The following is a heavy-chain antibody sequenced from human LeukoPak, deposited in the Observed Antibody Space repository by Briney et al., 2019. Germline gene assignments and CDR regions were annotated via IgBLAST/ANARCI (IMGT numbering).Heavy chain of an antibody. CDR3: GRGPAPYYDSSGYYSDFDY. J-gene: IGHJ4*02. Sequence: ASVKVSCKASGYTFTSYYMHWVRQAPGQGLEWMGIINPSGGSTSYAQKFQGRVTMTRDMSTSTVYMELSSLRSDDTAVYYCGRGPAPYYDSSGYYSDFDYWGQGTLVTVSS. CDR1: GYTFTSYY. CDR2: INPSGGST. D-gene: IGHD3-22*01. V-gene: IGHV1-46*01.